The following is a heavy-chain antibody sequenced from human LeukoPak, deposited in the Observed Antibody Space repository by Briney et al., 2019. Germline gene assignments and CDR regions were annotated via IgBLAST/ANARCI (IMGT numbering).Heavy chain of an antibody. J-gene: IGHJ4*02. CDR3: ARVFGLRLGELSPCGY. CDR2: INPSGGST. V-gene: IGHV1-46*01. CDR1: GYTFTSYY. D-gene: IGHD3-16*02. Sequence: XXGYTFTSYYMHWVRQAPGQGLEWMGIINPSGGSTSYAQKFQGRVTMTRDTSTSTVYMELSSLRSEDTAVYYCARVFGLRLGELSPCGYWGQGTLVTVSS.